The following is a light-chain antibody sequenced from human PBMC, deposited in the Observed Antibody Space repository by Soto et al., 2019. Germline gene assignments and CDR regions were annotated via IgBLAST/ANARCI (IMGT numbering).Light chain of an antibody. Sequence: QSVLIQPASVSGSPGQSITISCTGTSSDVGSYNLVSWYQQHPGKAPKPMIYEGSKRPSGVSNRFSGSKSGNTASLTISGLKAEYEADYYFISYACSMVFGGGTKLTVL. CDR2: EGS. J-gene: IGLJ2*01. CDR3: ISYACSMV. V-gene: IGLV2-23*01. CDR1: SSDVGSYNL.